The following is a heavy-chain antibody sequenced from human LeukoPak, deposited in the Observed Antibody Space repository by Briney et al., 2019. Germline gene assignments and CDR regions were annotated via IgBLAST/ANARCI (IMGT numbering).Heavy chain of an antibody. CDR1: GGSISSYY. CDR2: IYTSGST. CDR3: ARDLATVGATNLES. Sequence: PSETLSLTCTVSGGSISSYYWSWIRQPAGKGLEWIGRIYTSGSTNYNPSLKSRVTISVDKSKNQFSLKLSSVTAADTAVYYCARDLATVGATNLESWGQGTLVTVSS. V-gene: IGHV4-4*07. D-gene: IGHD1-26*01. J-gene: IGHJ4*02.